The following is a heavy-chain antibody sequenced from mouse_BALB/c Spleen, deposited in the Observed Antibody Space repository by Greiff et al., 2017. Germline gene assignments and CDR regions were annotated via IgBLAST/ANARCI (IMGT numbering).Heavy chain of an antibody. Sequence: EVQLQQSGTVLARPGASVKMSCKASGYTFTSYWMHWVKQRPGQGLEWIGAIYPGNSDTSYNQKFKGKAKLTAVTSTSTAYMELSSLTNEDSAVYYCTRRGSANWAYYYAMDYWGQGTSVTVSS. CDR2: IYPGNSDT. CDR3: TRRGSANWAYYYAMDY. V-gene: IGHV1-5*01. D-gene: IGHD4-1*01. CDR1: GYTFTSYW. J-gene: IGHJ4*01.